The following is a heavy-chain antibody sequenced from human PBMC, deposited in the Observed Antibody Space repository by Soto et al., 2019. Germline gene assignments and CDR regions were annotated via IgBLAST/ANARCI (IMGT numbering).Heavy chain of an antibody. Sequence: RACSPSTLAFSNASMSWVGPPPEKWMGWVGRIKRRTEGTTTEYPAAVKGRFSISRDDSKTTLYLQMSSLTTEDTAVYFGNTGTGTETTRFLGFDLWGQGTVVTVSS. CDR2: IKRRTEGTTT. D-gene: IGHD1-7*01. J-gene: IGHJ3*01. CDR3: NTGTGTETTRFLGFDL. CDR1: TLAFSNAS. V-gene: IGHV3-15*01.